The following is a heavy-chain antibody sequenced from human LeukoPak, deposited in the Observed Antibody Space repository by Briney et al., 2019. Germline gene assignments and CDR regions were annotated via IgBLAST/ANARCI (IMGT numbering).Heavy chain of an antibody. CDR2: IAPSSGTT. J-gene: IGHJ4*02. V-gene: IGHV1-46*01. Sequence: ASVKVSCKASGYTFTSNYMHWVRQAPGQGLEWMGVIAPSSGTTSYAQKFKGRVTMTRDTSTSTLYMELSSLTSEDTAVYYCARALGSSAVPFDYWGQGTLVTVSS. D-gene: IGHD3-10*01. CDR3: ARALGSSAVPFDY. CDR1: GYTFTSNY.